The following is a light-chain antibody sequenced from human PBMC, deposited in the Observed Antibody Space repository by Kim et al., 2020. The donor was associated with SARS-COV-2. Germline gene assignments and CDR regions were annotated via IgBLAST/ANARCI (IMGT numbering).Light chain of an antibody. V-gene: IGKV2-28*01. CDR3: MQGLQTPV. CDR1: QGLLYSNGYNY. CDR2: LGS. J-gene: IGKJ5*01. Sequence: GPASISCRSSQGLLYSNGYNYLDWYLQKLGQSPHLLIYLGSHRASGVPERFSGSGSGTDFTLKISRVEAEDVGVYYCMQGLQTPVFGQGTRLEIK.